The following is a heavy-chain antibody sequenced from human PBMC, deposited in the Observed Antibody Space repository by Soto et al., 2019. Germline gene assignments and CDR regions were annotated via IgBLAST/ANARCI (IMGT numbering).Heavy chain of an antibody. CDR3: AREGGSYINYYYGMDV. Sequence: SETLSLTCTVSGGSISSYYWSWIRQPPGKGLEWIGYIYYSGSTNYNPSLKSRVTISVDTSKNQFSLKLSSVTAADTAVYYCAREGGSYINYYYGMDVWGQGTTVTVSS. D-gene: IGHD1-26*01. CDR2: IYYSGST. V-gene: IGHV4-59*01. J-gene: IGHJ6*02. CDR1: GGSISSYY.